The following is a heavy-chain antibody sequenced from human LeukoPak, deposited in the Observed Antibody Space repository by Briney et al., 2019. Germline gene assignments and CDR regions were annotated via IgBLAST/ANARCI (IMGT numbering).Heavy chain of an antibody. V-gene: IGHV3-7*03. Sequence: GGPLRLSCAASGFTFSSYWMSWVRQAPGKGLEWVANIKQDGSEKYYVDSVKGRFTISRDNAKNSLYLQMNSLRAEDTAVYYCARDTDSGYDPSVFDYWGQGTLVTVSS. J-gene: IGHJ4*02. CDR2: IKQDGSEK. D-gene: IGHD5-12*01. CDR3: ARDTDSGYDPSVFDY. CDR1: GFTFSSYW.